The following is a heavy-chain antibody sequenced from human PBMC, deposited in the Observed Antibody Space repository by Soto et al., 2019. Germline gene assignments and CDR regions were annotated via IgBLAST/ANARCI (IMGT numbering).Heavy chain of an antibody. CDR2: IRSKSYGKTT. CDR1: GFTFSSYG. J-gene: IGHJ2*01. CDR3: TRARCDYGDPKWYFDL. V-gene: IGHV3-49*03. D-gene: IGHD4-17*01. Sequence: PGGSLRLSCAASGFTFSSYGMSWFRQAPGKGLEWVGLIRSKSYGKTTEYAASATDRFTISRDDSERIAYLQMNSLKADDTAVYYCTRARCDYGDPKWYFDLWGRGTLVTVST.